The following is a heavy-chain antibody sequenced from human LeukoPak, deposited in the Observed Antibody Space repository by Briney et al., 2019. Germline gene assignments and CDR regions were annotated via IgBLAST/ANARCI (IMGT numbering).Heavy chain of an antibody. D-gene: IGHD1-26*01. CDR1: GYSFTNHW. J-gene: IGHJ4*02. Sequence: GESLKIYRKGSGYSFTNHWIGWVRQMPGKGLEWMGIIYPGDSDTRYSPSFQGQDTISADKSISTAYLQWSSLKASDTAMYYCARLPQWGGTYHFDYWGQGTLLTVSS. CDR2: IYPGDSDT. CDR3: ARLPQWGGTYHFDY. V-gene: IGHV5-51*01.